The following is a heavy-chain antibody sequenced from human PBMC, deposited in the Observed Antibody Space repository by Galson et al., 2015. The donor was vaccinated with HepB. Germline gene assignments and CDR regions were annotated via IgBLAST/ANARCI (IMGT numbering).Heavy chain of an antibody. J-gene: IGHJ4*02. D-gene: IGHD1/OR15-1a*01. CDR3: ARGGITGTNDY. CDR1: GGSISSGGYY. Sequence: LSLTCTVSGGSISSGGYYWSWIRQHPGKGLEWIGYIYYSGSTYYNPSLKSRVTISVGTSKNQFSLKLSSVTAADTAVYYCARGGITGTNDYWGQGTLVTVSS. V-gene: IGHV4-31*03. CDR2: IYYSGST.